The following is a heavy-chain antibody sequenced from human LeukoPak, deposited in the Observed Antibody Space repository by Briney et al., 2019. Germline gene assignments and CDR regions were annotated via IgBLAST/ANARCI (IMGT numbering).Heavy chain of an antibody. CDR1: GGAFSGYY. D-gene: IGHD2-21*01. CDR3: ASQRISYSNVFEV. V-gene: IGHV4-34*01. Sequence: SETLSLTCAVYGGAFSGYYWSWIRQPPGKGLEWIGEINHSGSTNYNPSLKSRVTISVDTSKNQSSLKLSSVPAADTAVYYCASQRISYSNVFEVWGQGTMVTVSS. CDR2: INHSGST. J-gene: IGHJ3*01.